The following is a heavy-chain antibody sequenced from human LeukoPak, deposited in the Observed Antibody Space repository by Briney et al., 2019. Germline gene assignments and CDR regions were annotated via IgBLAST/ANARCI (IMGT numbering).Heavy chain of an antibody. CDR1: GFTFSSYS. D-gene: IGHD7-27*01. V-gene: IGHV3-7*05. J-gene: IGHJ4*02. Sequence: GGSLRLSCATSGFTFSSYSMTWVRQAPGKGLEWVANIKEDGSEKYYVDSVKGRFTISRDNAENSLYLQMNSLRAEDTAVYYCAKNWGYFDYWGQGILVTASS. CDR3: AKNWGYFDY. CDR2: IKEDGSEK.